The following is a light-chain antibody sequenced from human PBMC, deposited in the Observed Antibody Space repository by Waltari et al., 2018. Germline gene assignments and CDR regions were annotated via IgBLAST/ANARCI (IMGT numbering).Light chain of an antibody. CDR2: AAS. V-gene: IGKV1-39*01. CDR1: QSISNF. CDR3: QQSYSTPVT. J-gene: IGKJ4*01. Sequence: DIQMPQSPSSLSASVGDRVTITCRASQSISNFLNWYQQKPGKVPNLLIYAASSLHSGVPSRFSGSGSGTDFTLTISSLQPEDFATYYGQQSYSTPVTFGGGTKVEIK.